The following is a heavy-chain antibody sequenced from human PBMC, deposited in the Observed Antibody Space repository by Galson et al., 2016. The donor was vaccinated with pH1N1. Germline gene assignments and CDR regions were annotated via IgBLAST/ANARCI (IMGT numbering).Heavy chain of an antibody. J-gene: IGHJ4*02. D-gene: IGHD1-26*01. CDR1: GFGFSSYA. V-gene: IGHV3-30*04. Sequence: SLRLSCAASGFGFSSYAMHWVRQAPGQGLEWVAFISLDSSNKYYADSVRGRFTVSRDNSKNTLFLQMNSLRAEDTAIYYCARDSSLWSAEWELFGYWGQGTLVTVSS. CDR3: ARDSSLWSAEWELFGY. CDR2: ISLDSSNK.